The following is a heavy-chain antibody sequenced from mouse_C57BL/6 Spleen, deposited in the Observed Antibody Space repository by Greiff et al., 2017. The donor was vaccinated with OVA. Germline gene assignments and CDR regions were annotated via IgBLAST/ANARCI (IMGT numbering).Heavy chain of an antibody. V-gene: IGHV1-50*01. J-gene: IGHJ2*01. CDR1: GYTFTSYW. CDR3: ARVGLTGTRYFDY. CDR2: IDPSDSYT. D-gene: IGHD4-1*01. Sequence: QVQLQQPGAELVKPGASVKLSCKASGYTFTSYWMQWVKQRPGQGLEWIGEIDPSDSYTNYNQKFKGKATLTVDTSSSTAYMQRSSLTSEDSAVYYCARVGLTGTRYFDYWGQGTTLTVSS.